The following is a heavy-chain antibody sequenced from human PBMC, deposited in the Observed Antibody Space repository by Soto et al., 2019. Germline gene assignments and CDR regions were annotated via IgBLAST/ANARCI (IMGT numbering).Heavy chain of an antibody. D-gene: IGHD3-10*01. Sequence: QVQLVQSGAEVKKPGSSVKVSCKASGGTFSSYTISWVRQAPGQGLEWMGRIIPILGMANYAQKFQGRVTITADKSTSTAYMELSSLRSEDTAVYYCAREEYYYGSGSFFTGWGQGTLVTVSS. V-gene: IGHV1-69*08. CDR2: IIPILGMA. CDR3: AREEYYYGSGSFFTG. J-gene: IGHJ4*02. CDR1: GGTFSSYT.